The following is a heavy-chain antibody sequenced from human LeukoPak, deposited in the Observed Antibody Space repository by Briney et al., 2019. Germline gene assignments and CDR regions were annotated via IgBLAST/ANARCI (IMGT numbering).Heavy chain of an antibody. J-gene: IGHJ4*02. CDR1: GFTFSSYS. D-gene: IGHD2-15*01. CDR3: ASYPHGYCSGGSCYQIDY. V-gene: IGHV3-21*01. Sequence: AGGSLRLSCAASGFTFSSYSMNWVRQAPGKGLEWVSSISSSSSYIYYADSVKGRFTISGDNAKNSLYLQMNSLRAEDTAVYYCASYPHGYCSGGSCYQIDYWGQGTLVTVSS. CDR2: ISSSSSYI.